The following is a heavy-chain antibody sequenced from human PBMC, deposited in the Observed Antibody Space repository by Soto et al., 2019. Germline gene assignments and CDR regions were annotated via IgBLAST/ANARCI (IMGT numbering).Heavy chain of an antibody. Sequence: PGGSLRLSCAASGFTVSSNYMSLVRQAPGKGLEWVSVIYSGGSTYYADSVKGRFTISRDDSKNTLFLQMNSLRAEDTAVYYCATAKLLLPWLFDYWGQGTLLTVSS. CDR1: GFTVSSNY. CDR2: IYSGGST. CDR3: ATAKLLLPWLFDY. V-gene: IGHV3-66*01. J-gene: IGHJ4*02. D-gene: IGHD2-15*01.